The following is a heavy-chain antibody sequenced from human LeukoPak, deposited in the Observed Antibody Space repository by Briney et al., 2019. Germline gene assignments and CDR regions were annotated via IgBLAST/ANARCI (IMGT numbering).Heavy chain of an antibody. J-gene: IGHJ3*02. Sequence: GGSLRLSCAASGFTLDDYAMPWVRKAPGKGLEWVPGISWNSGSVGSADSGKGRFTISRDNAKNTVYLQMNSLRAEDTAVYYCARDPGSSGIGAFDIWGQGTMVTVSS. CDR1: GFTLDDYA. D-gene: IGHD3-10*01. CDR2: ISWNSGSV. V-gene: IGHV3-9*01. CDR3: ARDPGSSGIGAFDI.